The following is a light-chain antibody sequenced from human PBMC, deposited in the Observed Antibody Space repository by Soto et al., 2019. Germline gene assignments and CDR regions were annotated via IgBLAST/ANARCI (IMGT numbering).Light chain of an antibody. V-gene: IGKV1-6*01. CDR3: LQDYNYPLT. CDR1: QDIRSD. J-gene: IGKJ4*02. CDR2: AAS. Sequence: AIQMTQFPSSLSASVGDRVTITCRASQDIRSDLGWYQQRPGKAPELLIYAASSLQSGVPSRFSGSGSGTDFTLTISRLQPEDFATYYCLQDYNYPLTFGGGTKVDIK.